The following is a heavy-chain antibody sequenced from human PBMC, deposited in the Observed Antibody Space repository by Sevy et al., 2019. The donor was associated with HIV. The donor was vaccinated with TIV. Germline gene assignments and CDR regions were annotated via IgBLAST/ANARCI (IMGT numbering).Heavy chain of an antibody. CDR2: ISSGSSYI. CDR1: GFTFSYYN. Sequence: GGSLRLSCAASGFTFSYYNMNWVRQAPGKGLEWVSSISSGSSYIFYVDSVKGRFTISRDNAKDSLFLQMNSLRAEDTAVYYCARNCAYYASGPPDSWGRGTLVTVSS. CDR3: ARNCAYYASGPPDS. V-gene: IGHV3-21*01. J-gene: IGHJ4*02. D-gene: IGHD3-10*01.